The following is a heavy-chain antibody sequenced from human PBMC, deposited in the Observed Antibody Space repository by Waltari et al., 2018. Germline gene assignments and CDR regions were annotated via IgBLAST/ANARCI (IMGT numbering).Heavy chain of an antibody. CDR3: ASRDDYVWGSYRHYYYGMDV. CDR1: GGSISSSSYY. J-gene: IGHJ6*02. Sequence: QLQLQESGPGLVKPSETLSLTCTVSGGSISSSSYYWGWIRQPPGKGLEWIGSIYYSGRTYYNPSLKSRVTISVDTSKNQFSLKLRSVTAADTAVYYCASRDDYVWGSYRHYYYGMDVWGQGTTVTVSS. D-gene: IGHD3-16*02. V-gene: IGHV4-39*01. CDR2: IYYSGRT.